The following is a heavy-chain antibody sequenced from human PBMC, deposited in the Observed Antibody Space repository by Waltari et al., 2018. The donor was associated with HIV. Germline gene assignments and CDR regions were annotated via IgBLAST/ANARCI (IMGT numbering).Heavy chain of an antibody. CDR1: GGSISRYY. Sequence: QVQLQESGPGLVKPSEALSLTCSVSGGSISRYYWSWIRQPAGKGLEWIGRIYTTGSTNYKPSLESRITVSVDTSKNQFSLKLSSVTAADTAVYYCARTSIVGATSYYFDYWGQGTLVTVSS. D-gene: IGHD1-26*01. J-gene: IGHJ4*02. CDR2: IYTTGST. CDR3: ARTSIVGATSYYFDY. V-gene: IGHV4-4*07.